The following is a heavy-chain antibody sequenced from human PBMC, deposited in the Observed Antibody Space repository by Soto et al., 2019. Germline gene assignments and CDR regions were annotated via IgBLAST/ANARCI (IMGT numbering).Heavy chain of an antibody. CDR2: INHSGST. CDR3: ARVLWLGPQDSSHFGMAV. J-gene: IGHJ6*02. CDR1: GGSFSGYY. V-gene: IGHV4-34*01. Sequence: SETLSLTCAVYGGSFSGYYWSWIRQPPGKGLEWIGEINHSGSTNYNPSLKSRVTISVDTSKNQFSLKLSSVTAADTAVYYCARVLWLGPQDSSHFGMAVLGQ. D-gene: IGHD3-10*01.